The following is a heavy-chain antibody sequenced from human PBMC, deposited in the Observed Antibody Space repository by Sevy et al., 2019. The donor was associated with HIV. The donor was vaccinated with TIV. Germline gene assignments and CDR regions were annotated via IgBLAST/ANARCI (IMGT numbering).Heavy chain of an antibody. Sequence: ASVKVSCKASGYTFSDYYIHWVRQAPGQGLEWMDWINPNDGVTHYAQRFQGGVTLTRDTSVSTAYMDLRGLRYDDTAIYYCARLTTRPTSDLYGMDVWGQGTPVTVSS. V-gene: IGHV1-2*02. CDR3: ARLTTRPTSDLYGMDV. J-gene: IGHJ6*02. D-gene: IGHD4-17*01. CDR2: INPNDGVT. CDR1: GYTFSDYY.